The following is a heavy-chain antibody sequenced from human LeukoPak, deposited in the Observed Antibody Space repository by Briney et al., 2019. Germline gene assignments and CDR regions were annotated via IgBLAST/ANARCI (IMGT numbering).Heavy chain of an antibody. CDR1: GGSFSGYY. CDR3: ARVGITMVRGVIITNYYYYMDV. Sequence: SETLSLPCAVYGGSFSGYYWSWIRQPPGKGLEWIGEINHSGSTNYNPSLKSRVTISVDTSKNQFSLKLSSVTAADTAVYYCARVGITMVRGVIITNYYYYMDVWGKGTTVTVSS. J-gene: IGHJ6*03. CDR2: INHSGST. V-gene: IGHV4-34*01. D-gene: IGHD3-10*01.